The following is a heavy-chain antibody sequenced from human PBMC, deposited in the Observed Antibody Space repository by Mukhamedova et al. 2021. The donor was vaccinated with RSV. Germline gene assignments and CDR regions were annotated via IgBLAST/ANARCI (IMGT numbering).Heavy chain of an antibody. V-gene: IGHV3-53*01. J-gene: IGHJ4*02. CDR2: IYSGGTT. D-gene: IGHD4-23*01. CDR3: ASDGLVGGNSR. Sequence: GLEWVSIIYSGGTTYYADSVKGRFTISRDNFKNTLYLQMNSLRAEDTAVYYCASDGLVGGNSRWRQGTLVTVSS.